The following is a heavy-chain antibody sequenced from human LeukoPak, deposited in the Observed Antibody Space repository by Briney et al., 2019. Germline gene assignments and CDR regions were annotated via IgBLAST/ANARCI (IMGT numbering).Heavy chain of an antibody. V-gene: IGHV3-48*02. J-gene: IGHJ4*02. CDR2: ISSSSSTI. Sequence: PGGSLRLSCATSGFTFSNAWMNWVRQAPGKGLEWVSYISSSSSTIYYADSVKGRFTISRDNAKNSLYLQMNSLRDEDTAVYYCARGYYDSSGYPDYWGQGTLVTVSS. D-gene: IGHD3-22*01. CDR3: ARGYYDSSGYPDY. CDR1: GFTFSNAW.